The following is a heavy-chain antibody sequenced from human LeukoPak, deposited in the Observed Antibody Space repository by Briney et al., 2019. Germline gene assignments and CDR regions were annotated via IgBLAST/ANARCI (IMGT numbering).Heavy chain of an antibody. CDR1: GGSFSGYY. D-gene: IGHD6-6*01. V-gene: IGHV4-34*01. CDR2: INHSGST. Sequence: SETLSLTCAVYGGSFSGYYWSWIRQPPGKGLEWIGEINHSGSTNYNPSLKSRVTISVDTSENQFSLKLSSVTAADTAVYYCARGAARRHFDYWGQGTLVTVSS. J-gene: IGHJ4*02. CDR3: ARGAARRHFDY.